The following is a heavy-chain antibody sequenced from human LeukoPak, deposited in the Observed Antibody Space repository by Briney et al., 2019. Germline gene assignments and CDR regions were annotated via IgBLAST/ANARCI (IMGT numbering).Heavy chain of an antibody. V-gene: IGHV4-34*01. Sequence: SETLSLTCAVYGGSFSGYYWSWIRQPPGKGLEWIGEINHSGSTNYNPSLKSRVTISVDTSKNQFSLKLSSVTAADTAVYYCARHISSEVFTLDYWGQGTLVTVSS. CDR1: GGSFSGYY. CDR3: ARHISSEVFTLDY. J-gene: IGHJ4*02. D-gene: IGHD2-21*01. CDR2: INHSGST.